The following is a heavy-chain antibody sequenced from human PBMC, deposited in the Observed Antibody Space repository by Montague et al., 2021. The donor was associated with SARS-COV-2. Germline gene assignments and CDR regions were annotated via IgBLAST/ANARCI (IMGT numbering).Heavy chain of an antibody. CDR3: TRVYGSIGGDGLDI. D-gene: IGHD1-26*01. J-gene: IGHJ3*02. CDR2: ISTSSYTM. Sequence: SLRLSCAASGFTFSYYDMNWVRQAPGKGPEWISYISTSSYTMSYAGSVKGRFTISRDNGKNSLYLQMNSLRVEDTAVYYCTRVYGSIGGDGLDIWGQGTKVTVSS. V-gene: IGHV3-48*03. CDR1: GFTFSYYD.